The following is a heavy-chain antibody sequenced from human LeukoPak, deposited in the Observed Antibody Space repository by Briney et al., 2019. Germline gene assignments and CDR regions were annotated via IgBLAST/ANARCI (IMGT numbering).Heavy chain of an antibody. Sequence: HSGGSLRLSCQASGFIFTDYAMSWVRQAPGKGLEWVSSINNGAGATFFADSVKGRFTISRDDYRGMVYLQMNSLTAEDTAVYYCARSGLATCHYWGQGTLVTVSS. V-gene: IGHV3-23*01. CDR3: ARSGLATCHY. CDR1: GFIFTDYA. D-gene: IGHD3-10*01. J-gene: IGHJ4*02. CDR2: INNGAGAT.